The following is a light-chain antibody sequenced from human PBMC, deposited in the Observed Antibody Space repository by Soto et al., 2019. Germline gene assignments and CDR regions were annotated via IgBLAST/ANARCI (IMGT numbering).Light chain of an antibody. CDR2: EFS. Sequence: QYALTQPPSASGSPGQSVTISCTGTSSDVGGYNYVSWYQQHPGKAPKLMIYEFSKRPSGVPDRFSGSKSGNTASLTVSGLQAEDEADYYCSSYAGSNNLVFGGGTKLTVL. CDR3: SSYAGSNNLV. CDR1: SSDVGGYNY. V-gene: IGLV2-8*01. J-gene: IGLJ2*01.